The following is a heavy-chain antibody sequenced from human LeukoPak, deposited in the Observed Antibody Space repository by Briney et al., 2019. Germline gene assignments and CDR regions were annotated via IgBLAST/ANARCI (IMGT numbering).Heavy chain of an antibody. V-gene: IGHV3-30-3*01. J-gene: IGHJ4*02. CDR1: GFPFSSYA. CDR3: ARVWFGGDDY. D-gene: IGHD3-10*01. Sequence: RSGGSLRLPCAAWGFPFSSYAMHGVREARGKGVEWVADISYEGSNIYYADPVKGRFTIPRDNSKNTLYLQMNSLRAEDTAGYYCARVWFGGDDYWGQGTLVTASS. CDR2: ISYEGSNI.